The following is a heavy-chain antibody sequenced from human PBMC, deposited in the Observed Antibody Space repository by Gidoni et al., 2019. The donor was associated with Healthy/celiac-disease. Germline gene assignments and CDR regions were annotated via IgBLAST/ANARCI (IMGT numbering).Heavy chain of an antibody. Sequence: QVQLVESGGGVVQPGRSLRLPWAPSGFTFSSTGMHWVRQAPGKGLEWVAVIWYDGSNKYYADSVKGRFTISRDNSKNTLYLQMNSLRAEDTAVYYCARGSLLWFGGFDYWGQGTLVTVSS. J-gene: IGHJ4*02. V-gene: IGHV3-33*01. D-gene: IGHD3-10*01. CDR3: ARGSLLWFGGFDY. CDR1: GFTFSSTG. CDR2: IWYDGSNK.